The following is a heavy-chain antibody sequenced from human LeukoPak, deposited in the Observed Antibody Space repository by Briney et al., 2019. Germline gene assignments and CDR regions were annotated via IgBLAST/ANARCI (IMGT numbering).Heavy chain of an antibody. CDR3: ARDGGQGAY. V-gene: IGHV3-23*01. Sequence: SGGSLRLSXAASGFTFTNYDMSWVRQAPGKGLEWVSAISGSGNRAYYADSVKGRFTISRDNAKNSLYLQMNSLRAEDTAVYYCARDGGQGAYWGQGTLVTVSS. CDR2: ISGSGNRA. CDR1: GFTFTNYD. D-gene: IGHD2-15*01. J-gene: IGHJ4*02.